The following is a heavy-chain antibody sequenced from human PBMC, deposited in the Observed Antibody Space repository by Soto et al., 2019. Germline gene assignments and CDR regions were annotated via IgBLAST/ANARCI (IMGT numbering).Heavy chain of an antibody. Sequence: QITLKESGPTLVKPTQTLTLTCTFSGFSLSTTGVGVGWIRQPPGKALECLALIYWDDDKRYSPSLTNTLTITQDTSKNHVVLTMTNMHPVDTGTYFCAYRPSLDWGHFDSLGQGTLVTVSS. CDR1: GFSLSTTGVG. V-gene: IGHV2-5*02. CDR3: AYRPSLDWGHFDS. D-gene: IGHD7-27*01. CDR2: IYWDDDK. J-gene: IGHJ4*02.